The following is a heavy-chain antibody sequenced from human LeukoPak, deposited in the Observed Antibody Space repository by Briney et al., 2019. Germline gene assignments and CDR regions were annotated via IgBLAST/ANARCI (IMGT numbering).Heavy chain of an antibody. D-gene: IGHD3-22*01. CDR2: IYYSGST. CDR3: ARRHDSSGYYYDYYYGMDV. V-gene: IGHV4-39*01. J-gene: IGHJ6*02. CDR1: GGSISSYY. Sequence: RPSETLSLTCTVSGGSISSYYWGWIRQPPGKGLEWIGSIYYSGSTYYNPSLKSRVTISVDTSKNQFSLKLSSVTAADTAVYYCARRHDSSGYYYDYYYGMDVWGQGTTVTVSS.